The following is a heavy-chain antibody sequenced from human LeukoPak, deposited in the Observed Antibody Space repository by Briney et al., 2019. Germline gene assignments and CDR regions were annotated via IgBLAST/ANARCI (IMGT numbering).Heavy chain of an antibody. Sequence: SETLSLTCAVSLGSLCNDFWSWIRQPPGKGLEWIGYIYYSGSTNYNPSLKSRVTISVYTSKNQFSLTLSNGTARETGGYYFARVDDSSGYYACDIWGQGTMVTVSS. CDR2: IYYSGST. CDR1: LGSLCNDF. V-gene: IGHV4-59*01. CDR3: ARVDDSSGYYACDI. J-gene: IGHJ3*02. D-gene: IGHD3-22*01.